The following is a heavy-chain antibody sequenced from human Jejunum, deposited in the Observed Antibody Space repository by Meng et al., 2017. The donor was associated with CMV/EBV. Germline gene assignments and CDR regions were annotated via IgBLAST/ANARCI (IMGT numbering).Heavy chain of an antibody. CDR3: ATSSSGFDFWTDY. V-gene: IGHV1-2*02. CDR1: RYPFSGYY. Sequence: SRYPFSGYYMHWVRQAPGQGPEWMGWINPNSGDTTYPQQFQGRVTMTRDTSISTAYMELSSLRSDDTAVYYCATSSSGFDFWTDYWGQGTLVTVSS. J-gene: IGHJ4*02. D-gene: IGHD5-12*01. CDR2: INPNSGDT.